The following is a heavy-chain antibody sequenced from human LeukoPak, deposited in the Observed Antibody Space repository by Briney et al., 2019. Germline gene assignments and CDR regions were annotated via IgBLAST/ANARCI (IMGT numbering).Heavy chain of an antibody. D-gene: IGHD4-23*01. V-gene: IGHV4-39*01. CDR3: ARQQDGGRAFDY. Sequence: PSETLFFTSTAAGGCITSSCYYWGWIRQPPGKGLEWIGTIYYRGSTYYNPSLKSRGSISVDTSTNQFSLRLTSVTATDTAVYYCARQQDGGRAFDYWGQGILVTVSS. CDR2: IYYRGST. CDR1: GGCITSSCYY. J-gene: IGHJ4*02.